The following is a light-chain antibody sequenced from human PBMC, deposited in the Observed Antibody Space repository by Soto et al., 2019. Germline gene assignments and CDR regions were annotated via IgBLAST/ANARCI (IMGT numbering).Light chain of an antibody. CDR1: ESIARH. J-gene: IGKJ5*01. Sequence: DLQMTQSPSSLSASVGDRVTITCRASESIARHLNWYQQKPGKAPKLLIYAASSLQNGVPSRFRGGGSETDFTLTISNLQPEDFATYYCQQTYTTLSITFGQGTRLEIK. CDR3: QQTYTTLSIT. CDR2: AAS. V-gene: IGKV1-39*01.